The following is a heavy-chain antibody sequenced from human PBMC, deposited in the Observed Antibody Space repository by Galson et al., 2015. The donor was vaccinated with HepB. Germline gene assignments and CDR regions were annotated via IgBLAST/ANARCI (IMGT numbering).Heavy chain of an antibody. J-gene: IGHJ5*02. V-gene: IGHV1-2*04. CDR1: GYTFIGYY. CDR3: ARDTCSGGSCRNPRVWLDP. Sequence: SVKVSCKGSGYTFIGYYIHWVRQAPGQGLEWMGWINPDSGGANYAQKFQGWVTMTRDTSIDTAYLELSSLKSDDTAVYYCARDTCSGGSCRNPRVWLDPWGQGTPVIVSS. D-gene: IGHD2-15*01. CDR2: INPDSGGA.